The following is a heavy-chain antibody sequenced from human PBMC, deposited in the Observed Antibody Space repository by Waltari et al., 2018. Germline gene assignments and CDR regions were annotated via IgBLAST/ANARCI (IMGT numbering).Heavy chain of an antibody. CDR1: EKPFPNNG. V-gene: IGHV7-4-1*02. Sequence: QVQLVQSGSGLKKPGASVKVSCKASEKPFPNNGMNWWRKAPGQGLEWMGWINTNPGTPTHAQGFTGRFVFSLDTSVSTAYLQISSLEAEDSAVYYCARRAGSSPNWLDPWGQGTLVTVSS. CDR2: INTNPGTP. CDR3: ARRAGSSPNWLDP. J-gene: IGHJ5*02. D-gene: IGHD6-6*01.